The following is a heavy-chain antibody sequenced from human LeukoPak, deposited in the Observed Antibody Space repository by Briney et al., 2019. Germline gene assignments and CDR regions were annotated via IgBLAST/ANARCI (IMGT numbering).Heavy chain of an antibody. V-gene: IGHV3-48*03. Sequence: PGGSLRLSCAASGFTFSSYEMNWVRQAPGKGLEWVSYISSSGSTIYYADSVKGRLTISRDNAKNSLYLQMNSLRAEDTAVYYCARVNGDGGSPSSIDYWGQGTLVTVSS. J-gene: IGHJ4*02. CDR1: GFTFSSYE. CDR3: ARVNGDGGSPSSIDY. CDR2: ISSSGSTI. D-gene: IGHD3-10*01.